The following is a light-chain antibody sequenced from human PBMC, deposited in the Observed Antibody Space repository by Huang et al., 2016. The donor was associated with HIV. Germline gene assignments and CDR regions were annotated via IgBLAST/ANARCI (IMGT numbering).Light chain of an antibody. V-gene: IGKV3-15*01. CDR3: QQYNNWPYT. Sequence: EIVMTQSPATLSVSPGERATLSCRASQSVSSNLAWYQQKPGHAPRLLLNGASTRATGIPARFSGSGSGTEFTLTISSLQSEDFAVYYCQQYNNWPYTFGQGTKLEIK. J-gene: IGKJ2*01. CDR1: QSVSSN. CDR2: GAS.